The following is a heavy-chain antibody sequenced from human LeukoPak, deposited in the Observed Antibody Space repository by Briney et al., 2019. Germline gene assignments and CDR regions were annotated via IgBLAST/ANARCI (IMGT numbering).Heavy chain of an antibody. V-gene: IGHV4-39*01. CDR2: IYYSGST. CDR1: GGSISSSSYY. D-gene: IGHD3-10*01. Sequence: SQTLSLTCTVSGGSISSSSYYWGWIRQPPGKGLEWIGSIYYSGSTYYNPSLKSRVTISVDTSKNQFSLKLSSVTAADTAVYYCARIPRVVRFGEGAYFDYWGQGTLVTVSS. J-gene: IGHJ4*02. CDR3: ARIPRVVRFGEGAYFDY.